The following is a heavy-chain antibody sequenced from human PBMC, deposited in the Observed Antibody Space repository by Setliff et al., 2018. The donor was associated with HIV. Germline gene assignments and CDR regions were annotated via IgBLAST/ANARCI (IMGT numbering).Heavy chain of an antibody. J-gene: IGHJ4*02. Sequence: SSETLSLTCTVSAGSIRSSTYYWAWIRQPPGKGLEWIGTIYYSGSTYYNPSLKSRATISVDTSKNQFSLKLSSVTAADTAVYYCIIAYSSGWLAPMGFDSWGQGTLVTVS. CDR3: IIAYSSGWLAPMGFDS. D-gene: IGHD6-19*01. V-gene: IGHV4-39*01. CDR1: AGSIRSSTYY. CDR2: IYYSGST.